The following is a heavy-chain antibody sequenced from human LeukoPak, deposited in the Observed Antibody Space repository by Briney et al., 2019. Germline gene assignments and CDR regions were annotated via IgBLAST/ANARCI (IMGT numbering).Heavy chain of an antibody. J-gene: IGHJ4*02. CDR3: AREVDATGRYFEY. V-gene: IGHV3-74*01. CDR2: INKDGSST. D-gene: IGHD3-9*01. CDR1: GFTFRNHW. Sequence: GGSLRLSCAASGFTFRNHWMHWVRQAPGKGLIWVSRINKDGSSTDYADSVKGRFTISRDNAKNTVFLRMSSLRAEDTALYYCAREVDATGRYFEYWGQGTLVTVSS.